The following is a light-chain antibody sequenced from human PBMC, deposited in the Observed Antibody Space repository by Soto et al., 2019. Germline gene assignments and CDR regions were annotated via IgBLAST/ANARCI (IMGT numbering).Light chain of an antibody. V-gene: IGKV1-5*01. J-gene: IGKJ1*01. Sequence: DIQMTQSTSTLYTSVGDRVTITCRASQSISSWLAWYQQKPGKAPKLLIYDASSLESGVPSRFSGRGSGTEFTLTISSLQPADFATYYCQQYYSYRTFGQGTKVAIK. CDR2: DAS. CDR3: QQYYSYRT. CDR1: QSISSW.